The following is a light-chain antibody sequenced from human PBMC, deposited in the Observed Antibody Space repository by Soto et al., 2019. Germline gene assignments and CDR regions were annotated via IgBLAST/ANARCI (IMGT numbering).Light chain of an antibody. V-gene: IGKV3-20*01. CDR1: QSVSSSS. CDR3: QHYGTSPRT. CDR2: GAS. Sequence: PGDRATLSCRTSQSVSSSSLAWYQQKPGQAPRLLIYGASSRATGIANRFSGSGSGTDFTLTISRLEPEDFAVYYCQHYGTSPRTFGQGTKVEIK. J-gene: IGKJ1*01.